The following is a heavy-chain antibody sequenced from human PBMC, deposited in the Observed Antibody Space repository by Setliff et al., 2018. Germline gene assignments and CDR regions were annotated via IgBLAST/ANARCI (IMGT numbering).Heavy chain of an antibody. CDR1: GGSMSNYF. J-gene: IGHJ4*02. Sequence: PSETLSLTCSVAGGSMSNYFWSWVRRPPGKGLEWIGFISSGGSTIYSPSLKSRVTISVDTSKNQFSLKLSFVTAADTAVYYCARHPSSGSYYGGSIFYFDDWGPGILVTVSS. CDR2: ISSGGST. V-gene: IGHV4-59*08. D-gene: IGHD1-26*01. CDR3: ARHPSSGSYYGGSIFYFDD.